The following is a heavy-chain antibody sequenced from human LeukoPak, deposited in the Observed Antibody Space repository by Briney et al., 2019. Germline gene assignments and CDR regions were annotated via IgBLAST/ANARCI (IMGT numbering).Heavy chain of an antibody. CDR2: ITNTNSGSVI. D-gene: IGHD3-10*01. J-gene: IGHJ5*02. CDR3: ARRMVRGVITRADWFDL. CDR1: GFAFSDYY. Sequence: GGSLRLSCAASGFAFSDYYMSWVRQAPGKGLEWISYITNTNSGSVIYYADSVQGRFTVSRDNAKNSLYLQMSSLRAEDTAVYYCARRMVRGVITRADWFDLWGQGTLVTVSS. V-gene: IGHV3-11*01.